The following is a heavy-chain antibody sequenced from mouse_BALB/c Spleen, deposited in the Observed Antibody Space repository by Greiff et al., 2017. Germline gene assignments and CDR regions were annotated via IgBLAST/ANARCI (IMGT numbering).Heavy chain of an antibody. D-gene: IGHD1-1*01. Sequence: EVQGVESGGGLVQPGGSRKLSCAASGFTFSSFGMHWVRQAPEKGLEWVAYISSGSSTIYYADTVKGRFTISRDNPKNTLFLQMTSLRSEDTAMYYCARSSSYYGSSQLDVWGAGTTVTVSS. J-gene: IGHJ1*01. CDR2: ISSGSSTI. CDR3: ARSSSYYGSSQLDV. CDR1: GFTFSSFG. V-gene: IGHV5-17*02.